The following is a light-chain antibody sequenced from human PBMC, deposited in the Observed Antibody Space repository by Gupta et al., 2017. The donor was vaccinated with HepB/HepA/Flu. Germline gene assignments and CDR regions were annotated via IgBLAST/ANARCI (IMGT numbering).Light chain of an antibody. CDR2: DAS. Sequence: EIVLTQSPATLSLSPGARATLSCRASQRVSSNLAWYQQKPGQAPRLLIYDASNRATAIPARFSGSGSGTDFTLTISSLEPEDFAVYYCEQGSNWPYTFGQGTKIEIK. CDR1: QRVSSN. J-gene: IGKJ2*01. V-gene: IGKV3-11*01. CDR3: EQGSNWPYT.